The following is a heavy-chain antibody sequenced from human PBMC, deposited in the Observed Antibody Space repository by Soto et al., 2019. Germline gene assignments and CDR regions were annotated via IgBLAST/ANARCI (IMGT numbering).Heavy chain of an antibody. CDR3: ARRVVRGVIPRGYYYYYMDV. D-gene: IGHD3-10*01. CDR2: IYYSGST. V-gene: IGHV4-39*01. CDR1: GGSISSSSYY. J-gene: IGHJ6*03. Sequence: QLQLQESGPGLVKPSETLSLTCTVSGGSISSSSYYWGWIRQPPGKGLEWIGSIYYSGSTYYNPSLKSRVTISVDTSKNQFSLKLSSVTAADTAVYYCARRVVRGVIPRGYYYYYMDVWGKGTTVTVSS.